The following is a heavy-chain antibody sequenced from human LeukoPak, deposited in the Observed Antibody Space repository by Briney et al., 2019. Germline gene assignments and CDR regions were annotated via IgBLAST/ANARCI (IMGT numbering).Heavy chain of an antibody. V-gene: IGHV3-23*01. CDR2: ISGSGGST. CDR1: GFTFSSYA. J-gene: IGHJ3*02. D-gene: IGHD3-9*01. CDR3: AKDLTRGYDILTGYAGDAFDI. Sequence: PGGSLRLSCAASGFTFSSYAMSWVRQAPGKGLEWVSVISGSGGSTYYADSVKGRFTISRDNSKNTLYLQMNSLRAENTAVYYCAKDLTRGYDILTGYAGDAFDIWGQGTMVTVSS.